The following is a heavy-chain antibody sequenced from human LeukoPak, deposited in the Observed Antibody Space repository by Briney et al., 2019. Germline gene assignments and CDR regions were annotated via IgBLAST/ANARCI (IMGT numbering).Heavy chain of an antibody. J-gene: IGHJ4*02. CDR2: INSDGSSA. V-gene: IGHV3-74*01. D-gene: IGHD3-22*01. CDR1: GFTFNNYW. Sequence: QPGGSLRLSCAASGFTFNNYWMHWVRQAPGKGLVWVSGINSDGSSATYADSVKGRFTISRDNSKNTLYVQVNSLGTEDTAAYYCAKGSYYDSSGSFYFDYWGQGTLVTVSS. CDR3: AKGSYYDSSGSFYFDY.